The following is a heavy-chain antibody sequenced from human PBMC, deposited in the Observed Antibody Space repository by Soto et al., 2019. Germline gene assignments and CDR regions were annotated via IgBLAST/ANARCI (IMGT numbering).Heavy chain of an antibody. CDR1: GFTFSDYA. CDR2: IKNKANDYAT. D-gene: IGHD1-26*01. CDR3: TRLSEGASYHYGMNV. Sequence: EEQVVESGGGLVQPGGSLKLSCAGSGFTFSDYAIHWVRQASGRGLEWVGRIKNKANDYATASAASLRGRFTVSRDDSTNKAYLHMNSLETDDTAIYYCTRLSEGASYHYGMNVWGQGTTVTVSS. V-gene: IGHV3-73*01. J-gene: IGHJ6*02.